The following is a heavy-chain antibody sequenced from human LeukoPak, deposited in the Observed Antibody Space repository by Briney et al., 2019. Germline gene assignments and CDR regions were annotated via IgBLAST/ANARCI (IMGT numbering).Heavy chain of an antibody. J-gene: IGHJ5*02. CDR3: ARDRAIGDYYDSSGPLGWFDP. D-gene: IGHD3-22*01. CDR2: IIPIFGTA. CDR1: GGTFSSYA. Sequence: SVKVPCKASGGTFSSYAISWVRQAPGQGLEWMGGIIPIFGTANYAQKFQGRVTITADESTSTAYMELSSLRSEDTAVYYCARDRAIGDYYDSSGPLGWFDPWGQGTLVTVSS. V-gene: IGHV1-69*01.